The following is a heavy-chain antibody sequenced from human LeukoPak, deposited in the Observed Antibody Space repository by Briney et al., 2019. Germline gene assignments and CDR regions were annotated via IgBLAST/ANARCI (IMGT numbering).Heavy chain of an antibody. V-gene: IGHV4-59*12. J-gene: IGHJ6*03. CDR2: IYYSGST. CDR1: GGSISNYY. CDR3: AREVTAARLDYYYYMDV. D-gene: IGHD6-6*01. Sequence: SETLSLTCTVSGGSISNYYWSWIRQPPGKELEWIGYIYYSGSTDYNPSLKSRVTMSEDTSKKQISLKLRSVTAADTAVYYCAREVTAARLDYYYYMDVWGKGTTVTASS.